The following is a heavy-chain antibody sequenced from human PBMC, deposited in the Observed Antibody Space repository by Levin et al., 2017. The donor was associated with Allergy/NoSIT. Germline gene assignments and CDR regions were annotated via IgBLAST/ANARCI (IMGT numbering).Heavy chain of an antibody. D-gene: IGHD6-13*01. V-gene: IGHV3-43D*04. Sequence: GGSLRLSCAASGFTFDDYAMHWVRQAPGKGLEWVSLISWDGGSTYYADSVKGRFTISRDNSKNSLYLQMNSLRAEDTALYYCAKVDRAAAGSYGMDVWGQGTTVTVSS. J-gene: IGHJ6*02. CDR1: GFTFDDYA. CDR3: AKVDRAAAGSYGMDV. CDR2: ISWDGGST.